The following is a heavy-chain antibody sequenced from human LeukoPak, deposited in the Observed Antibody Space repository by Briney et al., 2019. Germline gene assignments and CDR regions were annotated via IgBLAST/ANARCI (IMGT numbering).Heavy chain of an antibody. Sequence: GGSLRLSCAASGFTFRNYGMHWVRQATGKGLEWVSFIWSDGNNRFYADSVKGRFTISRDNSKNMLYLQMDALRAEDTALYYCAKDPGASVSGFHMDVWGKGTTVIVSS. CDR2: IWSDGNNR. J-gene: IGHJ6*03. D-gene: IGHD2-8*02. CDR3: AKDPGASVSGFHMDV. CDR1: GFTFRNYG. V-gene: IGHV3-30*02.